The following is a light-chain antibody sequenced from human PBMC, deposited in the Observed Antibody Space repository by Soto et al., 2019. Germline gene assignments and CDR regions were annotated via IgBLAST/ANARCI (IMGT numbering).Light chain of an antibody. V-gene: IGKV1-39*01. CDR2: SAS. CDR1: QSISSY. Sequence: DIQMTQSPSSLSASVGDRVTITCRASQSISSYLNWYQQKPGKAPKLLIYSASSLQSGVPLRFSGSGSGTDFTLPISNLQPEDFATYYCQQSYRTPFTFGPGTKVDIK. J-gene: IGKJ3*01. CDR3: QQSYRTPFT.